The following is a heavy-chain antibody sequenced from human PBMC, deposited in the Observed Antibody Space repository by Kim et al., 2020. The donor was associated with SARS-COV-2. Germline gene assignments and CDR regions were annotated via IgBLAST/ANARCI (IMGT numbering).Heavy chain of an antibody. Sequence: GGSLRLSCAASGFTFSSYEMNWVRQAPGKRLEWVSYISSSGSTIYYADSVKGRFTISRDNAKNSLYLQMNSLRAEDTAVYYCARDKPNITIFGVVIGHVAIWGQWTMVTVSS. D-gene: IGHD3-3*01. V-gene: IGHV3-48*03. J-gene: IGHJ3*02. CDR2: ISSSGSTI. CDR1: GFTFSSYE. CDR3: ARDKPNITIFGVVIGHVAI.